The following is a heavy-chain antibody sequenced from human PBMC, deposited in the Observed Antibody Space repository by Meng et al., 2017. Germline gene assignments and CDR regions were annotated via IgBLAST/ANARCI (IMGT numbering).Heavy chain of an antibody. J-gene: IGHJ4*02. CDR1: GGTFSSYA. CDR3: ARGVGYGGNSLYFDY. Sequence: QGRLVQSGAVVKKPGSSVKVSCQASGGTFSSYAISWVRQAPGQGLEWMGGIIPIFGTANYAQKFQGRVTITADKSTSTAYMELSSLRSEDTAVYYCARGVGYGGNSLYFDYWGQGTLVTVSS. CDR2: IIPIFGTA. V-gene: IGHV1-69*06. D-gene: IGHD4-23*01.